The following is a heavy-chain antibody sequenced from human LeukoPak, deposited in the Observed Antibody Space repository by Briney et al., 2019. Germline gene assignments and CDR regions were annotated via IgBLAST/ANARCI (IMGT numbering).Heavy chain of an antibody. V-gene: IGHV3-21*01. CDR1: GFPFRSFS. CDR3: ARAEGSGSSFDY. D-gene: IGHD3-10*01. CDR2: ISSSSTYI. J-gene: IGHJ4*02. Sequence: KSGGSLRLSCVASGFPFRSFSMNWVRQAPGKGLQWVSSISSSSTYIYYADAVKGRFTISRDNAKNSLYLQMKSLRVEDTAVYYCARAEGSGSSFDYWGQGTLVTVSS.